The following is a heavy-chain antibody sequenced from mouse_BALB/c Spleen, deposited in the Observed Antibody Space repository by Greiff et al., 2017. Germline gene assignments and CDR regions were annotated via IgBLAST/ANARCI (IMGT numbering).Heavy chain of an antibody. CDR2: ISSGGGST. J-gene: IGHJ4*01. CDR3: ARAYYGNYYAMDY. CDR1: GFAFSSYD. V-gene: IGHV5-12-1*01. D-gene: IGHD2-10*01. Sequence: EVMLVESGGGLVKPGGSLKLSCAASGFAFSSYDMSWVRQTPEKRLEWVAYISSGGGSTYYPDTVKGRFTISRDNAKNTLYLQMSSLKSEDTAMYYCARAYYGNYYAMDYWGQGTSVTVSS.